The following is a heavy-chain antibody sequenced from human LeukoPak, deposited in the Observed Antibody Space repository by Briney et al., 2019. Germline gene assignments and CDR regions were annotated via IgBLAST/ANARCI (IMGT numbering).Heavy chain of an antibody. V-gene: IGHV4-39*01. CDR1: GGSISGTTYY. Sequence: SETLSLTCTVSGGSISGTTYYWGRIRQPPGKGLEWIGSIYYSGSTYYTPSLKSRVTISVDTSKNQFSLSLSSVTAADTAVCYCARAGITWPHYYFDYWGQGTLVTVSS. CDR3: ARAGITWPHYYFDY. CDR2: IYYSGST. J-gene: IGHJ4*02.